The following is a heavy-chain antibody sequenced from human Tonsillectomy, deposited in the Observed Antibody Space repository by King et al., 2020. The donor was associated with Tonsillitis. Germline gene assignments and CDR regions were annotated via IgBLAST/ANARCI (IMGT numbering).Heavy chain of an antibody. J-gene: IGHJ5*02. D-gene: IGHD3-10*01. Sequence: QLQESGPGLVKPSGTLSLTCAVSGGSISSSNWWSWVRQPPGKGLEWIGEIYHSGSTNYNPSLKSRVTISVDNSKNHFSLKLSSVTAADTALYYCARYMVRGVGANWFDPWGQGTLVTVSS. CDR1: GGSISSSNW. CDR2: IYHSGST. CDR3: ARYMVRGVGANWFDP. V-gene: IGHV4-4*02.